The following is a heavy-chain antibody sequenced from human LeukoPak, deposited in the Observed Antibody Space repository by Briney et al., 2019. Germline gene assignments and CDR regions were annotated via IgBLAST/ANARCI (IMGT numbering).Heavy chain of an antibody. D-gene: IGHD5-12*01. Sequence: GGSLGLSCAASGFTFSSYSMNWVRQAPGKGLEWVSSISSSSSYIYYSDSVKGRFTISRDNAKNSLYLQMNSLRAEDTAVYYCARESSNSGYDPRGFAYWGQGTLVTVSS. J-gene: IGHJ4*02. CDR3: ARESSNSGYDPRGFAY. CDR2: ISSSSSYI. CDR1: GFTFSSYS. V-gene: IGHV3-21*01.